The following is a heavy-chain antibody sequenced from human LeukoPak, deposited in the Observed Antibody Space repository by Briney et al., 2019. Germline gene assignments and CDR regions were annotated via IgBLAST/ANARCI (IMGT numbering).Heavy chain of an antibody. Sequence: GGSLRLSCAASGFTFSSYAMSWIRQAPGKGLEWVSHISLSGGTIHYADSVKGRFTVSRDNAKNSLYLQMNSLRAEDTAVYYCAREAVLGGAFDIWGQGTMVTVSS. CDR2: ISLSGGTI. D-gene: IGHD3-16*01. V-gene: IGHV3-11*04. J-gene: IGHJ3*02. CDR1: GFTFSSYA. CDR3: AREAVLGGAFDI.